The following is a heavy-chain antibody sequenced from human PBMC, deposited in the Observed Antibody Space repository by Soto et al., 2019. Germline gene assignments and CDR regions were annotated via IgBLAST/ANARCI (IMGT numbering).Heavy chain of an antibody. CDR3: AKGYDSSGYYPHDAFDI. CDR2: ISYDGSNK. Sequence: PGGSLRLSCAASGFTFSIYGMHWVRQAPGKGLEWVAVISYDGSNKYYADSVKGRFTISRDNSKNTLYLQMNSLRAEDTAVYYCAKGYDSSGYYPHDAFDIWGQGTMVTVSS. V-gene: IGHV3-30*18. D-gene: IGHD3-22*01. J-gene: IGHJ3*02. CDR1: GFTFSIYG.